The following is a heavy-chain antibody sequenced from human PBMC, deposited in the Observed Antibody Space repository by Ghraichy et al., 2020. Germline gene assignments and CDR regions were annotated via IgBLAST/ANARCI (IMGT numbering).Heavy chain of an antibody. CDR3: ARASGWVIDY. V-gene: IGHV3-7*04. Sequence: GGSLRLSCAASGFTLSDYWMNWVRQAPGKGPEWVAIIKQDGSEKHYVDSVKGRFTISRDNAKYSLHLQMNSLRVDDTAVYYCARASGWVIDYWGQGNLVTVSS. CDR2: IKQDGSEK. J-gene: IGHJ4*02. CDR1: GFTLSDYW. D-gene: IGHD2-21*01.